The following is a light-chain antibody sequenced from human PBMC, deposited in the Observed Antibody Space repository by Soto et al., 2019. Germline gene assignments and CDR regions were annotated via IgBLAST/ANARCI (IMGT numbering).Light chain of an antibody. J-gene: IGKJ4*01. CDR3: QRSYTLSPLP. V-gene: IGKV1-39*01. CDR2: AAS. CDR1: QSISHY. Sequence: DIQMTQSPSSLSASVGDRVIITCRTSQSISHYLNWYQHKPGKAPKVLISAASNLQSGAPSRFSGSGSGTVFTLTISSLQPEDFATYVGQRSYTLSPLPCGGGTKVDI.